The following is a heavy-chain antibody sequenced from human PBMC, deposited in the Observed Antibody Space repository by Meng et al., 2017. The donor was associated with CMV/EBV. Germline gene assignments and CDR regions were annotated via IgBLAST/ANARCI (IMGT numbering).Heavy chain of an antibody. J-gene: IGHJ6*02. CDR3: ARIDVDTAMVPYYYGMDV. V-gene: IGHV3-66*02. D-gene: IGHD5-18*01. CDR1: GFTVSSNY. CDR2: IYRGGST. Sequence: WGSLRLSCAASGFTVSSNYMSWVRQAPGKGLEWVSVIYRGGSTYYADSVKGRFTISRDNSKNKLYLQMNSLRAEDTAVYYCARIDVDTAMVPYYYGMDVWGQGTTVTVSS.